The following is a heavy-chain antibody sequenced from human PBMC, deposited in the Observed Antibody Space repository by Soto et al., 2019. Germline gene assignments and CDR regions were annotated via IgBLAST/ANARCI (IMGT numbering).Heavy chain of an antibody. J-gene: IGHJ5*02. CDR3: ATYYFASGSYYWFDT. Sequence: QLVQSGGEVKKPGASVRVSCKASGYAFSFGFSWVRQAPGQGLEWMGWISASDGSTNSAPKFRGRISMTTDSSTNTAYLALLSFTSDDTAVYFCATYYFASGSYYWFDTWGQGTLVTVSS. D-gene: IGHD3-10*01. V-gene: IGHV1-18*01. CDR1: GYAFSFG. CDR2: ISASDGST.